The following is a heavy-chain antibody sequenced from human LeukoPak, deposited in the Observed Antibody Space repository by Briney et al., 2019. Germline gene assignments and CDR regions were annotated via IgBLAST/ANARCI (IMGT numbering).Heavy chain of an antibody. CDR1: GFTVSSNY. CDR2: IYSGGST. V-gene: IGHV3-53*01. Sequence: GGSLRLSCAASGFTVSSNYMSWVRQAPGKGLEWVSVIYSGGSTYYADSVKGRFTISRDNSKNTLYLKMNSLRAEDTAVYYCARDWPHGSGSYYKPYYYYGMDVWGQGTTVTVSS. D-gene: IGHD3-10*01. J-gene: IGHJ6*02. CDR3: ARDWPHGSGSYYKPYYYYGMDV.